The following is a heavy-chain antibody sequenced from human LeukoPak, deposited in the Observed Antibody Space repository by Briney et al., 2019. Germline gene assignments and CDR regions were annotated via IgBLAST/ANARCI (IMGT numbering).Heavy chain of an antibody. Sequence: SETLSLTCTVSGGSISSYYWSWIRQPPGKGLEWIGYIYYSGSTNYNPSLKSRVTISVDTSKNQFSLKLSSVTAADTAVYYCASAELSSSWYGHYGMDVWGQGTTVTVSS. D-gene: IGHD6-13*01. CDR3: ASAELSSSWYGHYGMDV. CDR1: GGSISSYY. V-gene: IGHV4-59*01. J-gene: IGHJ6*02. CDR2: IYYSGST.